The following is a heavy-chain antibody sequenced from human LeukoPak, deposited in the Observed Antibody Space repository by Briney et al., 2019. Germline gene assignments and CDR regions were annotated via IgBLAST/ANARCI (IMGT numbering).Heavy chain of an antibody. CDR2: ISSSSSYI. D-gene: IGHD3-22*01. V-gene: IGHV3-21*01. Sequence: GGSLRLSCVVSGFIFSDHDMNWVRQAPGKGLEWVSSISSSSSYIYYADSVKGRFTISRDNAKNSLYLQMNSLRAEDTAVYYCARDLLSYDSDDYWGQGTLVTVSS. CDR3: ARDLLSYDSDDY. CDR1: GFIFSDHD. J-gene: IGHJ4*02.